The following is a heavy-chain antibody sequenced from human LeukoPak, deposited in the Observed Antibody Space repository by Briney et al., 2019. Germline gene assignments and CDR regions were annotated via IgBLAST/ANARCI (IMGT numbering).Heavy chain of an antibody. D-gene: IGHD6-19*01. J-gene: IGHJ4*02. V-gene: IGHV3-23*01. Sequence: ASVKVSCKASGGTFSSYAMSWVRQAPGKGLEWVSGISDSGGSTYYADSVKGRFTVSRDNSKNTLYLQMNSLRAEDTAVYYCAKAETRYTSGWYIYWGQGTLVTVSS. CDR2: ISDSGGST. CDR1: GGTFSSYA. CDR3: AKAETRYTSGWYIY.